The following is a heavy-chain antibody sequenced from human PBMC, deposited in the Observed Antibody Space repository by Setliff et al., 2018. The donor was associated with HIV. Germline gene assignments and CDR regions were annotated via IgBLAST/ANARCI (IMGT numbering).Heavy chain of an antibody. CDR1: GFTFSSFG. CDR2: IWYDGSNK. J-gene: IGHJ4*02. D-gene: IGHD5-12*01. V-gene: IGHV3-33*08. Sequence: SLRLSCAASGFTFSSFGMHWVRQAPGKGLEWVAVIWYDGSNKYYADSVKGRFTISRDNSKNTLYLQMNSLRAEDTAVYYCASSYSGYDWEIDYWGQGTLVTVSS. CDR3: ASSYSGYDWEIDY.